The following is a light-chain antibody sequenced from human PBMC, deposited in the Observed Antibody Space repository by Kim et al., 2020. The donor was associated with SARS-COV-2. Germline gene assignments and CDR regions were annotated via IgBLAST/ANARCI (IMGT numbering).Light chain of an antibody. Sequence: QSVLTQPPSVSGAPGQRVTISCTGSSSNIGAGYDVHWYQHLPGSAPKLVIYSNNIRPSGVPDRFSGSKSGTSASLAITGLQAEDEADYYCQSYDTGLTVLGGFGGGTQLTVL. V-gene: IGLV1-40*01. J-gene: IGLJ3*02. CDR3: QSYDTGLTVLGG. CDR1: SSNIGAGYD. CDR2: SNN.